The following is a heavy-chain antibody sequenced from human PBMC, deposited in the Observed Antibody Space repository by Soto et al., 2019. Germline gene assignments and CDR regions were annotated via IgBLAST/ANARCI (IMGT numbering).Heavy chain of an antibody. D-gene: IGHD2-15*01. V-gene: IGHV4-38-2*01. Sequence: SETLSLTCAVSGYSISSGYYWGWIRQPPGKGLEWIGSIYHSGSTYYNPSLKSRVTVSVDTSKNQFSLKLSSVTAADTAVYYCARAAGGGYCSGGSCYSRAFDIWGQGTMVTVSS. J-gene: IGHJ3*02. CDR1: GYSISSGYY. CDR3: ARAAGGGYCSGGSCYSRAFDI. CDR2: IYHSGST.